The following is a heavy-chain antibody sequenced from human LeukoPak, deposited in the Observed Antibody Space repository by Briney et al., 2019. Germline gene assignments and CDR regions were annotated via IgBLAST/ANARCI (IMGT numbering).Heavy chain of an antibody. V-gene: IGHV3-74*01. CDR1: GFTFSSYW. CDR2: IYSDASGT. D-gene: IGHD3-3*01. CDR3: ARNNKAAYYDFWSGYYSEG. Sequence: GGSLRLSCAASGFTFSSYWMHWVRQAPGKGLVWVSLIYSDASGTSYADSVKGRFTISRDNAKNTLYLQMNSLRGEDTAVYYCARNNKAAYYDFWSGYYSEGWGQGTLVTVSS. J-gene: IGHJ4*02.